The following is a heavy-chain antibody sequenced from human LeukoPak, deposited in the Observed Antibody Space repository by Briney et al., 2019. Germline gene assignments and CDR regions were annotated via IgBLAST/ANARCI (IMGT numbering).Heavy chain of an antibody. Sequence: PGGSLRLSCAASGFTFSSYGMHWVRQAPGKGLEWVEVISYDGSNKYYADSVEGRFTISRDNSKNTLYLQMNSLRAEDTAVYYCAKARVRLLVDDSAFDIWGQGTMVTVSS. CDR2: ISYDGSNK. V-gene: IGHV3-30*18. CDR3: AKARVRLLVDDSAFDI. CDR1: GFTFSSYG. J-gene: IGHJ3*02. D-gene: IGHD2-15*01.